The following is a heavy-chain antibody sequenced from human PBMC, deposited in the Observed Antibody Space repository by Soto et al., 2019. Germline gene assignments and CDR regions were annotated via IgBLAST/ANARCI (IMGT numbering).Heavy chain of an antibody. D-gene: IGHD2-21*02. J-gene: IGHJ4*02. CDR2: IFYSGRA. V-gene: IGHV4-39*01. CDR1: GDSFRSRDHY. CDR3: ANLDRGDCADF. Sequence: QLLLQQSGPGLLKPSETLSLTCTVSGDSFRSRDHYWGWIRQPPGKGLEWIGSIFYSGRAYYNTSLKSRVTISVETSKSQYSIMVRTVNAAVAAVYNSANLDRGDCADFWGQGTLVAAS.